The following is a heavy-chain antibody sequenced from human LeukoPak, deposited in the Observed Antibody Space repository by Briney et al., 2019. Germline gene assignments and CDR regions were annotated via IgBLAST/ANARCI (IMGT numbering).Heavy chain of an antibody. CDR2: IYYSGST. CDR1: GGSISSYY. J-gene: IGHJ4*02. V-gene: IGHV4-59*01. D-gene: IGHD6-13*01. CDR3: ARDGRIAAAGVYFDY. Sequence: SETLSLTCTVSGGSISSYYWSWIRQPPGKGLEWIGYIYYSGSTNYNPSLKSRVTISVDTSKNQFSLKLSSVTAADTAVYYCARDGRIAAAGVYFDYWGQGTLVTVSS.